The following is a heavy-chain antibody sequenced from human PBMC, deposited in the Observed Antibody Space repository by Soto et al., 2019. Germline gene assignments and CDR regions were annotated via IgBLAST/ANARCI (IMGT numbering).Heavy chain of an antibody. V-gene: IGHV3-23*01. J-gene: IGHJ4*02. Sequence: EVQLLESGGGLVQPGGSLRLSCAASGFTFSSYAMSWVRQAPGNGLEWVSAISGSGGSTYYADSVKGRFTISRDNSKNTLYLQMNSLRAEDTAVYYCAKDLEYSSSSIDYWGQGTLVTVSS. CDR2: ISGSGGST. CDR3: AKDLEYSSSSIDY. D-gene: IGHD6-6*01. CDR1: GFTFSSYA.